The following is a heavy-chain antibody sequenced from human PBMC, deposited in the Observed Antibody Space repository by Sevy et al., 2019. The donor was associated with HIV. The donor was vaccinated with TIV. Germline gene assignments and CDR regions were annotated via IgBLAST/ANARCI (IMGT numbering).Heavy chain of an antibody. V-gene: IGHV3-23*01. CDR1: GFTFSTFA. CDR3: AKVYFDTSFDP. Sequence: GGSLRLSCAASGFTFSTFAMSWVRQALGKGLEWVSAISGNGASTYYADSVKGRLTISRDNSKNTLYLQLNSLRDEDTAVYYCAKVYFDTSFDPWGQGTLVTVSS. CDR2: ISGNGAST. D-gene: IGHD3-22*01. J-gene: IGHJ5*02.